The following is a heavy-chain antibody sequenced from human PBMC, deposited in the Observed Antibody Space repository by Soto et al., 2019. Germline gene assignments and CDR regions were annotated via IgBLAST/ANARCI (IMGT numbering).Heavy chain of an antibody. CDR1: GFTFSNYA. J-gene: IGHJ4*01. CDR3: AKREWLVPETYYFDY. Sequence: GGSLRLSCAASGFTFSNYAMSWVRQAPGKGLEWVSGISGSGGSTFYADSVKGRFTISRDNSKNTLYLQMNSLRAEDTAVYYCAKREWLVPETYYFDYWGPGTLVTVSS. V-gene: IGHV3-23*01. D-gene: IGHD6-19*01. CDR2: ISGSGGST.